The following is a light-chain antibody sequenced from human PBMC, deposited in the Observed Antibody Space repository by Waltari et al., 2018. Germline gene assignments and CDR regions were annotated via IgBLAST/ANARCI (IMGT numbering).Light chain of an antibody. V-gene: IGLV3-10*01. Sequence: SYELTQPPSVSVSPGQTARITCSGDALPRKYAYWFQQKSGQAPVLVIYEDNKRPSGIPERFSGSTSGTMATLTISGAQVEDEGDYYAFSKDSCGYHRGVLDGGTKLTV. CDR3: FSKDSCGYHRGV. CDR1: ALPRKY. CDR2: EDN. J-gene: IGLJ2*01.